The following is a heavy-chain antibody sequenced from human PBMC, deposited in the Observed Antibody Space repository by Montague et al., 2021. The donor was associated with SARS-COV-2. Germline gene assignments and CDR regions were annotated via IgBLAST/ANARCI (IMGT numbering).Heavy chain of an antibody. D-gene: IGHD5-12*01. J-gene: IGHJ5*02. Sequence: SMRLSCSAPGFTFDDYVMHWVRQAPGKGLEWVSGIGWRSGSIGYXDSVKGRFTISRDNAKNSLYLQMNSLRAEDTALYHCAKGQKIQWLVFNSAPDWFDPWGQGTLVTVSS. CDR1: GFTFDDYV. CDR3: AKGQKIQWLVFNSAPDWFDP. V-gene: IGHV3-9*01. CDR2: IGWRSGSI.